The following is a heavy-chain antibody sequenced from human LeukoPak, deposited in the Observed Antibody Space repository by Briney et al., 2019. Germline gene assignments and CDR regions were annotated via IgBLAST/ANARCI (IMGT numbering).Heavy chain of an antibody. D-gene: IGHD3-3*01. V-gene: IGHV3-30*18. J-gene: IGHJ4*02. CDR1: GFTFSSYG. CDR2: ISYDGSNK. CDR3: AKDLQSGRFLEWIGTGTTFDY. Sequence: GGSLRLSCAASGFTFSSYGMHCVRHAPGKGLGWVAVISYDGSNKYYADSVKGRFTISRDNSKNTLYLQMNSLRAEDTAVYYCAKDLQSGRFLEWIGTGTTFDYWGQGTLVTVSS.